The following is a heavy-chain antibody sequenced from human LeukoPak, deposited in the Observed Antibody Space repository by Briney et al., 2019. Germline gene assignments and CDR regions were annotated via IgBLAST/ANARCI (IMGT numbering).Heavy chain of an antibody. CDR3: ARHRRGSGWYGVFDY. J-gene: IGHJ4*02. Sequence: GGSRRLSCVASGFIFRNFGMHWVRQAPGKGLEWVAVIWSDGSNEYYADSVEGRFTISRDTSKDTLYLQMNSLRAEDTAVYYCARHRRGSGWYGVFDYWGQGTLVTVSS. CDR2: IWSDGSNE. D-gene: IGHD6-19*01. V-gene: IGHV3-33*01. CDR1: GFIFRNFG.